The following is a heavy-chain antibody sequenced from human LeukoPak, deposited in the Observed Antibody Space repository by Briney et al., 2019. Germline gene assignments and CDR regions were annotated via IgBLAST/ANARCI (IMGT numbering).Heavy chain of an antibody. D-gene: IGHD3-10*01. CDR3: AKDRVMVRGVIERHYYGMDV. J-gene: IGHJ6*02. V-gene: IGHV3-74*01. Sequence: GGSLRLSCAASGFTFSSYWMHWVRQAPGKGLVWVSRINSDGSSTSYADSVKGRFTISRDNPKNTLYLQMNSLRAEDTAVYYCAKDRVMVRGVIERHYYGMDVWGQGTTVTVSS. CDR2: INSDGSST. CDR1: GFTFSSYW.